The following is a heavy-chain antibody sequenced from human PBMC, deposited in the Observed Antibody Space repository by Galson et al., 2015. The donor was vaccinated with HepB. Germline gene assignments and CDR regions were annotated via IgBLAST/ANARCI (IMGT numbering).Heavy chain of an antibody. V-gene: IGHV5-10-1*01. CDR2: IDPSDSYT. CDR1: GYSFTSYW. Sequence: QSGAEVKKPGESLRISCKGSGYSFTSYWISWVRQMPGKGLEWMGRIDPSDSYTNYSPSFQGHVTISADKSISTAYLQWSSLKASDTAMYYCASLTGTTSSRDYYYYGMDVWGQGTTVTVSS. D-gene: IGHD1-20*01. J-gene: IGHJ6*02. CDR3: ASLTGTTSSRDYYYYGMDV.